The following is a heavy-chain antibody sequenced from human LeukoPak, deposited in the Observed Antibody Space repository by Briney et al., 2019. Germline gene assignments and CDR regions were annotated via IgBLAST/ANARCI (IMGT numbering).Heavy chain of an antibody. CDR2: ISASGDVT. CDR1: GFSFSAYP. CDR3: ARSGGNDDS. J-gene: IGHJ4*02. V-gene: IGHV3-23*01. D-gene: IGHD4-23*01. Sequence: GGSLRLSCAASGFSFSAYPMGWVRQAPGKGLQWLSGISASGDVTFHADRVKGRFAISRDNSKNTLYLQMNSLGAEDTAVYYCARSGGNDDSWGQGTLVTVSS.